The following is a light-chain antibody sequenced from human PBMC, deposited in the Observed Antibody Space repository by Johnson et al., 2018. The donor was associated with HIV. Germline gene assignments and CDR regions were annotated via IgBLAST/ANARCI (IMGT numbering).Light chain of an antibody. CDR1: TSKIENNY. Sequence: QPVLTQPPSVSAAPGQKVTISCSGTTSKIENNYVSWYQQFPERAPKLLIYDNTKRPSGIPDRFSGSKSDASATLAITGLQTGDEADYYCGTWDNSLTAYVFGTGTKVTV. J-gene: IGLJ1*01. CDR3: GTWDNSLTAYV. CDR2: DNT. V-gene: IGLV1-51*01.